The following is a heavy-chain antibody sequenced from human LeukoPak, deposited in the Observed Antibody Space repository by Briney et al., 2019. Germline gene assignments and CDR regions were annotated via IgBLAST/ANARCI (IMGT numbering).Heavy chain of an antibody. J-gene: IGHJ4*02. CDR1: GGSFSGYY. CDR3: ASFLDCSSTSCYEYHYDY. V-gene: IGHV4-34*01. D-gene: IGHD2-2*01. Sequence: PSETLSLTCAVYGGSFSGYYWSWIRQPPGKGLEWIGEINYSGSTNYNPSLKSRVTISVDTSKNQFSLKLSSVTAADTAVYYCASFLDCSSTSCYEYHYDYWGQGTLVTVSS. CDR2: INYSGST.